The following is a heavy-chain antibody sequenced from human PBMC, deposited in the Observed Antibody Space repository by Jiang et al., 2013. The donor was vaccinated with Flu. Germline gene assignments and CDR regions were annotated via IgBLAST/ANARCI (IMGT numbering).Heavy chain of an antibody. J-gene: IGHJ4*02. Sequence: GPGLVKPSETLSLTCSVSGVSIRNYNWSWVRQSPGKGLEWIGYMYYTGATNYNPSLRSRVTISVDTSKNQFSLRLTSVTAADTAVYYCARHHVSGYGLRFDYWGQGALVAVSS. D-gene: IGHD5-12*01. CDR2: MYYTGAT. V-gene: IGHV4-59*08. CDR3: ARHHVSGYGLRFDY. CDR1: GVSIRNYN.